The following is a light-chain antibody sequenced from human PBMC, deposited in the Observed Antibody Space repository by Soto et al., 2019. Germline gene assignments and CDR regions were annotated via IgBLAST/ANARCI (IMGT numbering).Light chain of an antibody. CDR3: QQYYSTPWT. CDR1: QSVLYSSNNKNY. Sequence: DIVMTQSPDSLAVSLGERTTINCKSSQSVLYSSNNKNYLAWYQQKQGQPPKLLIYWASTRESGVADRFSGSGSGTDFTLTISSLQADDVAGYYCQQYYSTPWTFGQGAKVEIK. J-gene: IGKJ1*01. V-gene: IGKV4-1*01. CDR2: WAS.